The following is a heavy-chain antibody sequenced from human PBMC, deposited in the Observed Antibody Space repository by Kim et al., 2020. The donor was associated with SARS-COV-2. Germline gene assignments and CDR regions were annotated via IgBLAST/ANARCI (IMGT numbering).Heavy chain of an antibody. J-gene: IGHJ4*02. CDR1: GGSISSYY. Sequence: SETLSLTCTVSGGSISSYYWSWIRQPPGKGLEWIGYIYYSGSTNYNPSLKSRVTISVDTSKNQFSLKLSSVTAADTAVYYCARVGRRWLQLDYYFDYWGQGTLVTVSS. V-gene: IGHV4-59*01. CDR3: ARVGRRWLQLDYYFDY. CDR2: IYYSGST. D-gene: IGHD5-12*01.